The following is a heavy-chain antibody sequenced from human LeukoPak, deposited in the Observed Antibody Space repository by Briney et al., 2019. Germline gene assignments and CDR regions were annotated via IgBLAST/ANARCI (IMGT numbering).Heavy chain of an antibody. CDR3: SRQWLVFEFDP. CDR2: ISGDGSTT. J-gene: IGHJ5*02. V-gene: IGHV3-74*01. Sequence: GGSLRLSCEASGFTFSHYWMHWVRQAPGEGLVWVSRISGDGSTTSYADSVKGRFTISRDNAKNTVSLQMNSLRADDTAVYYCSRQWLVFEFDPRGQGTLVTVSS. D-gene: IGHD6-19*01. CDR1: GFTFSHYW.